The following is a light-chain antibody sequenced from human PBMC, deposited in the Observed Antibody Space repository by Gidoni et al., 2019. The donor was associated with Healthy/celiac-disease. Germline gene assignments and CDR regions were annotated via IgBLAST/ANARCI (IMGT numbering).Light chain of an antibody. CDR3: QSADSSGTYHV. CDR2: KDS. V-gene: IGLV3-25*03. J-gene: IGLJ1*01. CDR1: ALPKQY. Sequence: YELTQPPSVSVSPGQTARITCSGDALPKQYAYWYQQKPGQSPVLVIYKDSERPSGIPERFSGSSSGTTVTLTIRGVQAEDEADYYCQSADSSGTYHVFGTGTKVTVL.